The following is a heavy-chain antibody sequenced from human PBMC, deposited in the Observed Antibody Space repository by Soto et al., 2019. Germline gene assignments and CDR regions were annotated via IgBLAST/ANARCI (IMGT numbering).Heavy chain of an antibody. D-gene: IGHD3-3*01. CDR3: ARGGQDFWSGPFDY. CDR2: IDNSGST. Sequence: SETLLLACTVSGGSISNYFCTWIRQPAGKGLEWIGRIDNSGSTNYNPSLKSRITMSADTSRNQFSLKLNSVTAADTAVYYCARGGQDFWSGPFDYWGQGALVTVSS. V-gene: IGHV4-4*07. CDR1: GGSISNYF. J-gene: IGHJ4*02.